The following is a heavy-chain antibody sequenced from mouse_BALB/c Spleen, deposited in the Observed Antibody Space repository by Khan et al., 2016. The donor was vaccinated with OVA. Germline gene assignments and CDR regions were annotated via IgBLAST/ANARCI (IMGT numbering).Heavy chain of an antibody. Sequence: EVQLQESGPGLVKPSQSLSFTCTVTGYSITSDYAWNWIRQFPGNKLEWMGYISYSGNTKYNPSLKSRISITRDTSKNQFFLQLNSVTTEDTATYYCARIYGGDFDYWGQGTTLTVSS. J-gene: IGHJ2*01. V-gene: IGHV3-2*02. CDR3: ARIYGGDFDY. CDR2: ISYSGNT. CDR1: GYSITSDYA. D-gene: IGHD1-1*01.